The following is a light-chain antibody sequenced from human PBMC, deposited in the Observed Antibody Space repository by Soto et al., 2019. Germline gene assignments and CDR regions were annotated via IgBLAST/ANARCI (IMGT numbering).Light chain of an antibody. Sequence: DIQMTQSPSSLSASVGDRVTITCRASQNISSYLNWYQQKPGKAPKLLIYAASSLQSGVPSRFSGSGSGTDFTLTISSLQPEDFATDYCNQSYSTSSTFAQGTQLAMK. CDR2: AAS. CDR1: QNISSY. V-gene: IGKV1-39*01. CDR3: NQSYSTSST. J-gene: IGKJ5*01.